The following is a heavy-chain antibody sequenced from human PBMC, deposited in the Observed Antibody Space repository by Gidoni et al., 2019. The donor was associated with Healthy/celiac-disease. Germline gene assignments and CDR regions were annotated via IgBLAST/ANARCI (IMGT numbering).Heavy chain of an antibody. V-gene: IGHV3-23*01. CDR3: ANTPYTQQLGAYMDV. D-gene: IGHD6-13*01. CDR1: GFPFSSYA. Sequence: EVQLLESGGGLVQPGGSLRLSCAASGFPFSSYAMSWVRQAPGKGLEWVSAISGSGGSTYYADSVKGRFTISRDNSKNTLYLQMNSLRAEDTAVYYCANTPYTQQLGAYMDVWGKGTTVTVSS. J-gene: IGHJ6*03. CDR2: ISGSGGST.